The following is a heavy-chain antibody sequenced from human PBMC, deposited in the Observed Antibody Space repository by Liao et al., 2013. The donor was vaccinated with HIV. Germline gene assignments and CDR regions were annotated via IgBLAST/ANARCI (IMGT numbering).Heavy chain of an antibody. CDR2: IAASGST. CDR1: GGSISSYY. D-gene: IGHD4-17*01. Sequence: QVQLQESGPGLVKPSKTLSLTCTVSGGSISSYYWSWIRLPAEGGLEWLGRIAASGSTAYNPSLKSRVTISADTSNNHFSLKLSSVTAADTAMYYCARGLRYLTTTVTPFESWGQGILVTVSS. CDR3: ARGLRYLTTTVTPFES. J-gene: IGHJ4*02. V-gene: IGHV4-4*07.